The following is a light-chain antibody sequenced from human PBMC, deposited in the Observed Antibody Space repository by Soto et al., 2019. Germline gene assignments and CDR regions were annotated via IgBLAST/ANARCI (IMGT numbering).Light chain of an antibody. CDR2: GAS. CDR3: QQYGSSPPFT. V-gene: IGKV3-20*01. J-gene: IGKJ3*01. Sequence: IVLTQSPGTLSLTPGERATLSCRASQSVSSSYLAWYQQKPGQAPRLLIYGASSRATGIPDRFSGSGSGTDFTLTISRLXPXDXXXXSCQQYGSSPPFTFGPGTRVDIK. CDR1: QSVSSSY.